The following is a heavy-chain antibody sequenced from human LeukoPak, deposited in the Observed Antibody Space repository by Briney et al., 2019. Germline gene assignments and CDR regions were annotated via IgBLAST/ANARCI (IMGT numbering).Heavy chain of an antibody. Sequence: ASVKVSCKASGYTFTSNHIHCVRQAPGQGLEWMGVINPSGDSTSYAQKFQGRVTMTRDTSTSTVYMELSSLRSEDTAIYYCAKLAERERGEGSGGRGALATVSS. V-gene: IGHV1-46*01. D-gene: IGHD3-16*01. CDR3: AKLAERERGEGS. CDR1: GYTFTSNH. J-gene: IGHJ4*02. CDR2: INPSGDST.